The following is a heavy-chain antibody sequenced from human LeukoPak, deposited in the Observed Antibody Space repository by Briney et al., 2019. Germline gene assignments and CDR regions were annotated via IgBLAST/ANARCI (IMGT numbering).Heavy chain of an antibody. D-gene: IGHD3-3*01. CDR2: LIHSGIT. CDR1: GGSFRGSY. Sequence: KASETLSLTSAVYGGSFRGSYWSWISQPPREGLGWIGELIHSGITNYNPSLKSRVTMSLDTSKSQFSLKLSSVTAADTALYYCARGVVGVIEVRVYYVDYWGQGTLVTVSS. CDR3: ARGVVGVIEVRVYYVDY. V-gene: IGHV4-34*01. J-gene: IGHJ4*02.